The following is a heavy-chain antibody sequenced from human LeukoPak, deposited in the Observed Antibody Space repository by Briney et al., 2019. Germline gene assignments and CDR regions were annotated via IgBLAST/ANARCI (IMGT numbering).Heavy chain of an antibody. V-gene: IGHV1-18*01. CDR3: ARVHSSSWYQWFDP. Sequence: GAAVKVSCKTSGYNFISFGISWVRQAPGQGPEWMGGISAYNGKTEHAQKFQDRVTMTRDTSTSTAYMEMRNLSTDDTAIYYCARVHSSSWYQWFDPWGQGTLVTVSS. CDR2: ISAYNGKT. D-gene: IGHD6-13*01. J-gene: IGHJ5*02. CDR1: GYNFISFG.